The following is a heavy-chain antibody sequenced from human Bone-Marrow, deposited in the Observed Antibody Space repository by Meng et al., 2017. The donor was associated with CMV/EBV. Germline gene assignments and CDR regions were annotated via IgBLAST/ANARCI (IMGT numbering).Heavy chain of an antibody. CDR2: IYYSGST. Sequence: GSISSSSYYWGWIRQPPGKGLEWIGSIYYSGSTYYNPSLKSRVTISVDTSKNQFSLKLSSVTAADTAVYYCARHRRSSWYFGYLDYWGQGTLVTVSS. D-gene: IGHD6-13*01. CDR1: GSISSSSYY. CDR3: ARHRRSSWYFGYLDY. V-gene: IGHV4-39*01. J-gene: IGHJ4*02.